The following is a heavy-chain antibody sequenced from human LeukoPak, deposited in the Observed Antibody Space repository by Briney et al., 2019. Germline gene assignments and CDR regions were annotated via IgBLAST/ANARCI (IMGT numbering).Heavy chain of an antibody. CDR1: GFTFSNAW. CDR2: IKSKTDGGTT. CDR3: TTKPCSSTSCYYYYGMDV. V-gene: IGHV3-15*01. D-gene: IGHD2-2*01. Sequence: GGSLRLSCAASGFTFSNAWMSWVRQAQGKGLEWVGRIKSKTDGGTTDYAAPVKGRFTISRDDSKNTLYLQMNSLKTEDTAVYYCTTKPCSSTSCYYYYGMDVWGKGTTVTVSS. J-gene: IGHJ6*04.